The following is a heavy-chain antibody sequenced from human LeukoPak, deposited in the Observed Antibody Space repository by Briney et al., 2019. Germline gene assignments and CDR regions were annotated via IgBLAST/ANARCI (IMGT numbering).Heavy chain of an antibody. D-gene: IGHD3-22*01. V-gene: IGHV4-39*07. Sequence: SETLSLTCTVSGGSISSSSYYWGWIRQPPGKGLEWIGSIYYSGSTYYNPSLKSRVTISVDTSKNQISLKLSSVTAADTAVYYCARDRYYDSSGYYDYWGQGTLVTVSS. CDR1: GGSISSSSYY. CDR3: ARDRYYDSSGYYDY. CDR2: IYYSGST. J-gene: IGHJ4*02.